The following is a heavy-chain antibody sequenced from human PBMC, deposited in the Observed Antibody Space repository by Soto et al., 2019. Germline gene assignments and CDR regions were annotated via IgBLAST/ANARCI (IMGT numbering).Heavy chain of an antibody. CDR1: GFTFSNYW. V-gene: IGHV3-74*01. CDR3: GRGASGNYRLAY. J-gene: IGHJ1*01. Sequence: EVQLVESGGGLVQPGGSLRLSCAASGFTFSNYWMHWVRQAPGKGLVWVSRINGDGTGTNYADTVKGQFTISRNNAKNKMYLRMYSLRAEATAGYYSGRGASGNYRLAYWGRGSQVTVSP. CDR2: INGDGTGT. D-gene: IGHD3-10*01.